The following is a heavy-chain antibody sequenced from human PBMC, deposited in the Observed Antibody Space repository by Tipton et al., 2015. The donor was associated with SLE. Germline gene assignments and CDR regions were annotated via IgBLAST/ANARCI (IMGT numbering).Heavy chain of an antibody. CDR3: ARSISGVVTPFDY. D-gene: IGHD3-3*01. CDR2: VSYDGSNK. J-gene: IGHJ4*02. V-gene: IGHV3-30*03. Sequence: LSLTCTVSGASISSISYFWGWVRQPPGKGLEWVAVVSYDGSNKFYADSVKGRFIISRDNSKNTLYLQMHSLRTGDTTVYYCARSISGVVTPFDYWGQGTLVTVSS. CDR1: GASISSI.